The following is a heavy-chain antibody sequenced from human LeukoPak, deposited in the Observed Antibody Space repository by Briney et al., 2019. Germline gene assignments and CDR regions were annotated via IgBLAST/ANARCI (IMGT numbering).Heavy chain of an antibody. CDR1: GGSISSYY. V-gene: IGHV4-59*01. Sequence: PSETLSLTCTVSGGSISSYYWSRIRQPPGKGLEWIGYIYYSGSTNYNPSLKSRVTISVDTSKNQFSLKLSSVTAADTAVYYCARYGSSSVFDYWGQGTLVTVSS. D-gene: IGHD6-6*01. CDR3: ARYGSSSVFDY. CDR2: IYYSGST. J-gene: IGHJ4*02.